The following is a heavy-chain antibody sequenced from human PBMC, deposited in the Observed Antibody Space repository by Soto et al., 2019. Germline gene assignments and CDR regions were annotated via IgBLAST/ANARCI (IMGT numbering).Heavy chain of an antibody. J-gene: IGHJ4*02. D-gene: IGHD3-10*01. V-gene: IGHV1-69*02. Sequence: QVQLVQSGPEVKMPGSSVKVSCKASGDTFNSYTINWVRQAPGQGLQWMGRTIPILAMSNYALKFQGRVTITADKSTTTAYMELSRLRSDDTAVYYCAASYGSGSRAFDYLGQGTLVTVSS. CDR2: TIPILAMS. CDR3: AASYGSGSRAFDY. CDR1: GDTFNSYT.